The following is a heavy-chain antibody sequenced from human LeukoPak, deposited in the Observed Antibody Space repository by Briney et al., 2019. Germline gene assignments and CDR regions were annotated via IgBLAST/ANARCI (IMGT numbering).Heavy chain of an antibody. V-gene: IGHV3-30*18. CDR3: AKDFSESTTVDDG. D-gene: IGHD4-17*01. Sequence: PGGSLRLSCAASGFTFSSYSMNWVRQAPGKGLEWVAVISYDGSNKYYADSVKGRFTISRDNSKNTLYLQMNSLRAEDTAVYYCAKDFSESTTVDDGWGQGTLVTVSS. CDR1: GFTFSSYS. CDR2: ISYDGSNK. J-gene: IGHJ4*02.